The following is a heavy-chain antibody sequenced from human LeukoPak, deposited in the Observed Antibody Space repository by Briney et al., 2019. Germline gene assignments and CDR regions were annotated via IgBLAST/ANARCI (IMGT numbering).Heavy chain of an antibody. CDR2: IYYSGST. Sequence: SETLSLTCTVSGGSISSYYWSWIRQPPGKGLEWIGYIYYSGSTNYNPSLKGRVTISVDTSKNQFSLKLSSVIAADTAVYYCARDLWGLGDAFDIWGQGTMVTVSS. D-gene: IGHD3-16*01. J-gene: IGHJ3*02. CDR3: ARDLWGLGDAFDI. CDR1: GGSISSYY. V-gene: IGHV4-59*01.